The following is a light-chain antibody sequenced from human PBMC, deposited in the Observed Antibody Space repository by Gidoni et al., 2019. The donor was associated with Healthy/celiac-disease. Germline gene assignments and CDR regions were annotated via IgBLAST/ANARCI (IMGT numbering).Light chain of an antibody. CDR2: AAS. Sequence: DIQMNQSPSSLAASVGDRVTITCRASQSISSYLNWYQQKPGKTPKLLIYAASSWQSVVPSRFSGSGSGTDFTLTISSLQPEDFATYYCQQSYSTPRTFGQXTKVEIK. V-gene: IGKV1-39*01. CDR3: QQSYSTPRT. J-gene: IGKJ1*01. CDR1: QSISSY.